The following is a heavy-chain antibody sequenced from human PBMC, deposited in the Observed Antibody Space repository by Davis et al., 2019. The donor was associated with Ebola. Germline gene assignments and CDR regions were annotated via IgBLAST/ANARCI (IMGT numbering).Heavy chain of an antibody. V-gene: IGHV4-34*01. D-gene: IGHD3-22*01. J-gene: IGHJ5*02. CDR1: GGSFSGYY. CDR2: INHSGST. Sequence: MPSETLSLTCAVYGGSFSGYYWSWIRQPPGQGMEWIGEINHSGSTNYNPSLKSRVTISVDTSKNQFSLKLSSVTAADTAVYYCARVLSGYYYNWFDPWGQGTLVTVSS. CDR3: ARVLSGYYYNWFDP.